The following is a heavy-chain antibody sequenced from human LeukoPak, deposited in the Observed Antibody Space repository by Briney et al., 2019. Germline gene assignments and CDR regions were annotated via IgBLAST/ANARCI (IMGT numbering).Heavy chain of an antibody. V-gene: IGHV4-59*01. CDR3: ARSPGGYCSGGSCYWFDY. J-gene: IGHJ4*02. CDR1: GGSISSYY. CDR2: IYCSGST. D-gene: IGHD2-15*01. Sequence: SETLSLTCTVSGGSISSYYWSWIRQPPGKGLEWIGYIYCSGSTNYNPSLKSRVTISVDTSKNQFSLKLSSVTAADTAVYYCARSPGGYCSGGSCYWFDYWGQGTLVTVSS.